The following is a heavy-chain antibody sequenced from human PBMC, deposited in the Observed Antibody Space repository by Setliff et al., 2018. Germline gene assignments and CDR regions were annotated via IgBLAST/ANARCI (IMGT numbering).Heavy chain of an antibody. V-gene: IGHV1-18*01. CDR3: TLFGDRDTVDI. CDR2: ISAYNGNT. CDR1: GYTFTSYG. D-gene: IGHD3-16*01. J-gene: IGHJ3*02. Sequence: ASVKVSCKASGYTFTSYGISWVRQAPGQGLEWMGWISAYNGNTNYAQKLQGRVTMTTDTSTSTAYMELNSLRPEDTALYHCTLFGDRDTVDIWGQGTMVTVSS.